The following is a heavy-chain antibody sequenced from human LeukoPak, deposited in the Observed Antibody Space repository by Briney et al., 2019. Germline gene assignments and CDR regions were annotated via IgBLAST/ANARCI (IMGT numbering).Heavy chain of an antibody. CDR1: GSTFSSYA. D-gene: IGHD3-3*01. CDR2: ISYDGSNK. V-gene: IGHV3-30-3*01. Sequence: GGSLRLSCAASGSTFSSYAMHWVRQAPGKGLEWVAVISYDGSNKYYADSVKGQFTISRDNSKNTLYLEMNSLRAEDTAVYYCARAPRLYFDFWSGYLNWFDPWGQGTLVTVSS. J-gene: IGHJ5*02. CDR3: ARAPRLYFDFWSGYLNWFDP.